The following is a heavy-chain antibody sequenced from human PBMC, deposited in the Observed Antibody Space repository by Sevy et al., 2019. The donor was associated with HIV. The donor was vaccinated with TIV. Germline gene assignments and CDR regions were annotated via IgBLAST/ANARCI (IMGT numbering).Heavy chain of an antibody. CDR1: GYSFNSHW. D-gene: IGHD3-22*01. V-gene: IGHV5-51*01. J-gene: IGHJ4*02. CDR3: ATSRSGYFDSSGYYIY. Sequence: GESLKISCKGSGYSFNSHWIGWVRHMPGKGLEWMRVIYPDDSDTRYSPSFQGQVTFSADKSISTAYLQWSSLKASDSAMYYCATSRSGYFDSSGYYIYWGQGTLVTVSS. CDR2: IYPDDSDT.